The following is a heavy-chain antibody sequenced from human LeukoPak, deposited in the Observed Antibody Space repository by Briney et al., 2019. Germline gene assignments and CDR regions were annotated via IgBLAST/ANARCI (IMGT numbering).Heavy chain of an antibody. Sequence: PSETLSLTCTVSGGSISSYYWSWIRQPPGKGLEWIGYIYYSGSTNYNPSLKSRVTISVDTSKNQFSLKLSSVTAADTAVYYCAREGPGNYYDSSGYTLRGNWFDPWGQGTLVTVSS. J-gene: IGHJ5*02. CDR3: AREGPGNYYDSSGYTLRGNWFDP. CDR2: IYYSGST. D-gene: IGHD3-22*01. V-gene: IGHV4-59*12. CDR1: GGSISSYY.